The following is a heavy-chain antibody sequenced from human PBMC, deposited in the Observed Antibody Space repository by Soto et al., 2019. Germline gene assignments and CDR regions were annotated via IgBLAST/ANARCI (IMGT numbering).Heavy chain of an antibody. V-gene: IGHV3-64D*06. CDR2: ISTNGGNT. CDR1: GFTFSIYA. D-gene: IGHD3-22*01. CDR3: VKGEYYYDSAAYYPFDH. Sequence: GSVRRSCSACGFTFSIYAMHWVRQDTGKGLEYVSSISTNGGNTHYADSVKGRFTISRDNSKNTHYLQMSNLRAEDTAVYYCVKGEYYYDSAAYYPFDHWGQGTLVTVSS. J-gene: IGHJ4*02.